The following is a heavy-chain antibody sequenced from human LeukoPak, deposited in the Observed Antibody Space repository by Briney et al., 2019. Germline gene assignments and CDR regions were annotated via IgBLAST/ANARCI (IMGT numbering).Heavy chain of an antibody. Sequence: GGSLRLSCAASGFTFSDYYMSWIRQAPGKGLEWISYISRSGSIIYYAESVKGRFTMSRDNAKRSMYLQMNSLRDEDTAMYYCARDLWHIARYGHYMDVWGKGTTVTISS. CDR3: ARDLWHIARYGHYMDV. V-gene: IGHV3-11*04. CDR1: GFTFSDYY. CDR2: ISRSGSII. J-gene: IGHJ6*03. D-gene: IGHD2-21*01.